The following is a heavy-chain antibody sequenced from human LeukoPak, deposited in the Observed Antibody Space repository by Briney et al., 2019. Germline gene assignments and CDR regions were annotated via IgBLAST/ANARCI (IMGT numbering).Heavy chain of an antibody. CDR3: AMALRYSSYDMDV. CDR1: GFTFSTYA. J-gene: IGHJ6*02. CDR2: INSDGSRT. V-gene: IGHV3-74*01. Sequence: PGGSLRLPCEASGFTFSTYAMSWVRQAPGKGLVWVSHINSDGSRTTYADSVKGRFTISRDNAKNTLYLQMNSLRAEDTAVYYCAMALRYSSYDMDVWGQGTTVTVSS. D-gene: IGHD3-9*01.